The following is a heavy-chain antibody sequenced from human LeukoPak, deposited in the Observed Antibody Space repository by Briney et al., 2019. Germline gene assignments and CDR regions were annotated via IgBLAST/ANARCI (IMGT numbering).Heavy chain of an antibody. V-gene: IGHV3-21*01. J-gene: IGHJ3*02. CDR1: GXTFSSYS. CDR3: ARALPSPLYSGSYADAFDI. D-gene: IGHD1-26*01. Sequence: GGSLRLSCAASGXTFSSYSMNWVRQAPGKGLEWVSSISSSSSYIYYADSVKGRFTISRDNAKNSLYLQMNSLRAEDTAVYYCARALPSPLYSGSYADAFDIWGQGTMVTVSS. CDR2: ISSSSSYI.